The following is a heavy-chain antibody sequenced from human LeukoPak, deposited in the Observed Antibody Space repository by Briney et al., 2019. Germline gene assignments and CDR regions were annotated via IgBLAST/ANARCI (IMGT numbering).Heavy chain of an antibody. CDR1: GFTVGSNY. Sequence: GGSLRLSCAASGFTVGSNYMSWVRQAPGKGLEWVSVIYSGGSTYYADSVKGRFTISRDNPKNTLYLQMNSLRAEDTAVYYCARDSRSLGAYDYWGQGTLVTVSS. CDR3: ARDSRSLGAYDY. D-gene: IGHD4/OR15-4a*01. J-gene: IGHJ4*02. CDR2: IYSGGST. V-gene: IGHV3-53*01.